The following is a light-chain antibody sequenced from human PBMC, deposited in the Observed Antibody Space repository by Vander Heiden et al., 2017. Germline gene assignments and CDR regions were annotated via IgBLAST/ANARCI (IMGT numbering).Light chain of an antibody. J-gene: IGKJ3*01. Sequence: EIVLTQSPAPLSLSPGERATLSCRASRSINNYLAWYQQKPGQAPRLLIYDASNRATGIPARFSGSGSGTDFSLTISSLEPEDFAVYYCQQRYNWPPVTFGPGTKVDIK. CDR1: RSINNY. V-gene: IGKV3-11*01. CDR2: DAS. CDR3: QQRYNWPPVT.